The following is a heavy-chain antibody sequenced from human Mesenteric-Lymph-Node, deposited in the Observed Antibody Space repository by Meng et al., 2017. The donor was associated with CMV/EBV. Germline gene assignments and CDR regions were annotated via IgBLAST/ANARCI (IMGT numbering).Heavy chain of an antibody. Sequence: LSLTCAASGFTFSNAWMSWVRQAPGKGLEWVGRIKSKTDGGTTDYAAPVKGRFTISRDDSKNTLYLQMNSLKTEDTAVYYCTTVAPGYYFDYWGQGTLVTVSS. V-gene: IGHV3-15*01. CDR2: IKSKTDGGTT. CDR1: GFTFSNAW. CDR3: TTVAPGYYFDY. D-gene: IGHD3-10*01. J-gene: IGHJ4*02.